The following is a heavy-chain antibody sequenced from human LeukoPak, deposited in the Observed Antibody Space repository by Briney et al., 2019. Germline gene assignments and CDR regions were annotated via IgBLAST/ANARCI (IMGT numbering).Heavy chain of an antibody. CDR2: LYHPDST. CDR3: ARQFDSYFYYYLDV. V-gene: IGHV4-38-2*01. CDR1: GHPINSAYY. Sequence: PSETLSLTCAVSGHPINSAYYWVGIRQPPGKGLEWIGSLYHPDSTYYNPSLESRVTMSVDTSRNQFSLKLSFVTAADTAVYYCARQFDSYFYYYLDVWGTGTTVTVSS. J-gene: IGHJ6*03. D-gene: IGHD3-10*01.